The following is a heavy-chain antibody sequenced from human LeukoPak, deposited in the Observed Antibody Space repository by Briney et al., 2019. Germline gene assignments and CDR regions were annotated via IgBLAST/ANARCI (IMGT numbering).Heavy chain of an antibody. D-gene: IGHD1-26*01. V-gene: IGHV3-23*01. CDR3: AKVAPRWVGATLYYFDY. Sequence: GGSLRLSCAASGFTFSSYAMSWVRQAPGKGLKWVSAISGSGGSTYYADSVKGRFTISRDNSKNTLYLQMNSLRAEDTAVYYCAKVAPRWVGATLYYFDYWGQGTLVTVSS. CDR2: ISGSGGST. CDR1: GFTFSSYA. J-gene: IGHJ4*02.